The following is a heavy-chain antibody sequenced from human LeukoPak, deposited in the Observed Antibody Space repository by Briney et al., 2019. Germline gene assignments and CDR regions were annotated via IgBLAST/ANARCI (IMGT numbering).Heavy chain of an antibody. V-gene: IGHV4-59*01. CDR2: IYYSGST. Sequence: PSETLSLTCTVSGGSISSYYWSWIRQPPGKGPEWIGYIYYSGSTNYNPSLKSRVTISVDTSKNQFSLKLSSVTAADTAVYYCARGVIVPAANYYYYMDVWGKGTTVAVSS. CDR1: GGSISSYY. D-gene: IGHD2-2*01. J-gene: IGHJ6*03. CDR3: ARGVIVPAANYYYYMDV.